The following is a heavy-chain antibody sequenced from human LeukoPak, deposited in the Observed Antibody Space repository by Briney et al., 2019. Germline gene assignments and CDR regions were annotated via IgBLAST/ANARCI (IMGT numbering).Heavy chain of an antibody. CDR3: AREDYDAFDI. V-gene: IGHV3-11*04. CDR1: GFNFSDYY. Sequence: PGGSLRLSCAGSGFNFSDYYMSWIRQSPGKGLEWISYISVSGRNIYYADSVKGRFTISRDNAKNSLYLQMNSLRAEDTAVYYCAREDYDAFDIWGQGTMVTVSS. D-gene: IGHD3/OR15-3a*01. CDR2: ISVSGRNI. J-gene: IGHJ3*02.